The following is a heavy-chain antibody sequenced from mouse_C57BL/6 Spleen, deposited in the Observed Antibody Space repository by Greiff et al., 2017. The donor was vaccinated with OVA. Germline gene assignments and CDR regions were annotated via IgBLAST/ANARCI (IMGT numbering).Heavy chain of an antibody. J-gene: IGHJ1*03. CDR1: GYTFTSYW. CDR2: IYPGSGST. V-gene: IGHV1-55*01. D-gene: IGHD3-2*02. CDR3: ARSPSSGYVEYFDV. Sequence: LQQPGAELVKPGASVKMSCKASGYTFTSYWITWVKQRPGQGLEWIGDIYPGSGSTNYNEKFKSKATLTVDTSSSTAYMQLSSLTSEDSAVYYCARSPSSGYVEYFDVWGTGTTVTVSS.